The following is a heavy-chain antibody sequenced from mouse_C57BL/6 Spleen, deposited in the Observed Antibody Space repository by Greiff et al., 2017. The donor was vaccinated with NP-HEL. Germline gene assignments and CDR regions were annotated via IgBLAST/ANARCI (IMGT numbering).Heavy chain of an antibody. CDR1: GFSLTSYG. V-gene: IGHV2-5*01. D-gene: IGHD2-2*01. CDR3: AGLRRGGAMDY. CDR2: IWRGGST. J-gene: IGHJ4*01. Sequence: QVQLKQSGPGLVQPSQSLSITCTVSGFSLTSYGVHWVRQSPGKGLEWLGVIWRGGSTDYNAAFMSRLGITTDNSKSQVFIKINSLKAEDTAIYYCAGLRRGGAMDYWGQGTSVTVSS.